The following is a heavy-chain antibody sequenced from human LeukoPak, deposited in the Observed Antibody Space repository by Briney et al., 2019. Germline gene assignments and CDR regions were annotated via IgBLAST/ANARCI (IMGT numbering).Heavy chain of an antibody. D-gene: IGHD5-18*01. CDR1: GYTFTCYF. CDR2: INPNSGGT. Sequence: ASVTVSFTASGYTFTCYFMHWVRQAPGPGLEWMGWINPNSGGTNYAQKFQGRVTMTRDTSISTAYMELSRLRSDDTAVYYCARGGIQLWFLVDYWGQGTLVTVSS. V-gene: IGHV1-2*02. CDR3: ARGGIQLWFLVDY. J-gene: IGHJ4*02.